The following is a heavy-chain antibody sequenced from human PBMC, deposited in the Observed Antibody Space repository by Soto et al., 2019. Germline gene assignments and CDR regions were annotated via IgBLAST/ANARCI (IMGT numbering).Heavy chain of an antibody. D-gene: IGHD2-2*01. Sequence: EVHLWESGGGLVQPGGSLRLSCAASGFTFSTYTMSWVRQAPGKGLEWVSSISGGGDSPSYADSGQGRFTISIDNPKNTLYLQMNSLRAEDTALYYCAKARCSTANCYVPDYWGQGTLVTVSS. V-gene: IGHV3-23*01. CDR3: AKARCSTANCYVPDY. CDR1: GFTFSTYT. CDR2: ISGGGDSP. J-gene: IGHJ4*02.